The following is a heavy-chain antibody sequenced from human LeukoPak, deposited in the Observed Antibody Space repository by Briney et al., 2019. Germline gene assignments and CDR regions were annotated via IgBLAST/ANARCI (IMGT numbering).Heavy chain of an antibody. CDR1: GFTLSNSA. J-gene: IGHJ5*02. CDR3: AKRIQSAMATRS. V-gene: IGHV3-23*01. Sequence: GGSLRLSCAASGFTLSNSAVSWGRQAPGRGVEGGSDISGSDGSTYYADAVKGRFTISRDKSKNNRYLQMNSLRAADTAVSYCAKRIQSAMATRSWGEGALFTASS. CDR2: ISGSDGST. D-gene: IGHD5-18*01.